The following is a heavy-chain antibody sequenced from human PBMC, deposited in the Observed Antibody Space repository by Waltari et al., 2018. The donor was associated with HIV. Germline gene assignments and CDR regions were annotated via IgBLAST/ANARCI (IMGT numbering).Heavy chain of an antibody. CDR3: ASASRDTAMGAFDI. D-gene: IGHD5-18*01. J-gene: IGHJ3*02. CDR1: GGTFSNSA. CDR2: IIPICGSP. V-gene: IGHV1-69*01. Sequence: QVQPVQSGAEVKKPGSSVKVSCKASGGTFSNSAINWVRQAPGQGLEWMGGIIPICGSPNYAQKFQGRVTITADESTSTVYMKLSSLRSEDTAVYYCASASRDTAMGAFDIWGQGTMVTVSS.